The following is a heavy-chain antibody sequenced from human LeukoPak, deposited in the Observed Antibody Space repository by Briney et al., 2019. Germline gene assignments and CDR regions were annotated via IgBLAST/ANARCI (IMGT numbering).Heavy chain of an antibody. CDR2: IYSGGST. Sequence: GGSLRLSCVASGFTVSSNYMSWVRQAPGKGLEWVSVIYSGGSTYYADSVKGRFTISRDNSKNTLYLQMNSLRAEDTAVYYCASGSGSYRTPYYYVDVWGTGTTVTVSS. J-gene: IGHJ6*03. D-gene: IGHD3-10*01. V-gene: IGHV3-53*01. CDR3: ASGSGSYRTPYYYVDV. CDR1: GFTVSSNY.